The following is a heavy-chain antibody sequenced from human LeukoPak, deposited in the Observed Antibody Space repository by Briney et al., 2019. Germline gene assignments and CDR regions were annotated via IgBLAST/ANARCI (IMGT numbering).Heavy chain of an antibody. Sequence: GGSLRLPCAASGFTFSTYAMSWVRQAPGKGLEWVSAISGSGGSTYYTDSVKGRFTISRDNSKNTLYLQMNSLRGEDTAVYYCAKDFSYYDILTGYYKFGFFDYWGQGTLVTVSS. CDR1: GFTFSTYA. D-gene: IGHD3-9*01. V-gene: IGHV3-23*01. CDR3: AKDFSYYDILTGYYKFGFFDY. J-gene: IGHJ4*02. CDR2: ISGSGGST.